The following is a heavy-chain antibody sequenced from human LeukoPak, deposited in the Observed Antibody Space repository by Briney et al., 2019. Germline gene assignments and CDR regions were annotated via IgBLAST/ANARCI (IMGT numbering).Heavy chain of an antibody. Sequence: ASVKVSCTVSGYTLTELSMHWVRQAPGKGLEWMGGFDPEDGETIYAQKLQGRVTMTADTSTNTAYMELRSLRSDDTAVYYCARDTNFVPDYWGQGTLITVS. V-gene: IGHV1-24*01. CDR1: GYTLTELS. CDR2: FDPEDGET. J-gene: IGHJ4*02. CDR3: ARDTNFVPDY. D-gene: IGHD2-2*01.